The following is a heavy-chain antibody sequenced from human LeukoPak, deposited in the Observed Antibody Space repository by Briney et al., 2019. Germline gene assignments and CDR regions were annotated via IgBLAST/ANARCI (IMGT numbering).Heavy chain of an antibody. J-gene: IGHJ3*02. CDR2: ISWNSGSI. CDR3: AKDTDTAMVTNAFDI. V-gene: IGHV3-9*01. D-gene: IGHD5-18*01. Sequence: GRSLRLSCAASGFTFDDYAMHWVRQAPGKGLEWVSGISWNSGSIGYADSVKGRFTISRDYAKNSLYLQMNSLRAEDTALYYCAKDTDTAMVTNAFDIWGQGTMVTVSS. CDR1: GFTFDDYA.